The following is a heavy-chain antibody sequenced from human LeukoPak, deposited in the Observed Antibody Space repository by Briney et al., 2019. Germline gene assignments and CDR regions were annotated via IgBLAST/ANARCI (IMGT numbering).Heavy chain of an antibody. CDR2: INTDGSST. D-gene: IGHD7-27*01. CDR1: GFTFSSYW. CDR3: ARVSTNWAGIDYFGY. Sequence: GGSLRLSCAASGFTFSSYWMHWVRQAPGKGLVWVSRINTDGSSTSYADSVKGRFTISRDNAKNTLYLQMNSLRAEDTAVYYCARVSTNWAGIDYFGYWGQGTLVTVSS. V-gene: IGHV3-74*01. J-gene: IGHJ4*02.